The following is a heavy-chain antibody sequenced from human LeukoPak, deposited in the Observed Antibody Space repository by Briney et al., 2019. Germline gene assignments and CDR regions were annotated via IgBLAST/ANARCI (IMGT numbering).Heavy chain of an antibody. D-gene: IGHD1-26*01. Sequence: SETLSLTCTVSGGSISDYYWSWIRQPAGKGLEWIGRFYTSGSTNYNPSLKSRVTMSVDTSKNQISLKLSSVTAADTAVYYCARRDSGSSSRAFDIWGQGTMVTVSS. J-gene: IGHJ3*02. CDR2: FYTSGST. V-gene: IGHV4-4*07. CDR3: ARRDSGSSSRAFDI. CDR1: GGSISDYY.